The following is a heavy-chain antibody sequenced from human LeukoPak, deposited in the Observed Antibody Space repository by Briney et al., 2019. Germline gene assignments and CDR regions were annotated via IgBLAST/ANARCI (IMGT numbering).Heavy chain of an antibody. D-gene: IGHD2-2*03. CDR1: GDSMSSYY. V-gene: IGHV4-59*01. J-gene: IGHJ6*03. CDR3: ARGYGYYYYYMDV. CDR2: VSDSGNT. Sequence: SETLSLTCSVSGDSMSSYYWTWMRQPPGKGLEWIGFVSDSGNTDYNPSLKSRVTISVDTSGSQFSLGLPSVTAADSAVYYCARGYGYYYYYMDVWGKGTTVLVPS.